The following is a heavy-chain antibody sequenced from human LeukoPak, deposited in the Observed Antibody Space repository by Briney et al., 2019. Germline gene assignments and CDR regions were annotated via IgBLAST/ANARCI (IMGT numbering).Heavy chain of an antibody. Sequence: PGGSLRLSCAASGLTFSNAWMSWVRQAPGKGLEWVGRIKSKTDGGTTDYAAPVKGRFTISRDDSKNTLYLQMNSLRAEDTAVYYCARDTHDGLGYFFYWGQGALVTVSS. CDR3: ARDTHDGLGYFFY. V-gene: IGHV3-15*01. J-gene: IGHJ4*02. CDR2: IKSKTDGGTT. CDR1: GLTFSNAW. D-gene: IGHD2-21*01.